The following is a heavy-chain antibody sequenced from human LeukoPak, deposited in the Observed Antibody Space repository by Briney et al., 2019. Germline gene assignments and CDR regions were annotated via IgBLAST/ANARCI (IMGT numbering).Heavy chain of an antibody. Sequence: PGGSLRLSCAASGFTYSSYWMSWVRQAPGKGLEWVANIKQDGSEKYYVDSVKGRFTISRDNAKNSLYLQMNSLRAEDTAVYYCARVTKQDAFDIWGQGTMVTVSS. CDR2: IKQDGSEK. CDR1: GFTYSSYW. J-gene: IGHJ3*02. D-gene: IGHD3-3*01. CDR3: ARVTKQDAFDI. V-gene: IGHV3-7*01.